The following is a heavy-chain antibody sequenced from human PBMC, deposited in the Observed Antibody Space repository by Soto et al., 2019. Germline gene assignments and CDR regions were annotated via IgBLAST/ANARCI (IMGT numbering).Heavy chain of an antibody. D-gene: IGHD1-7*01. CDR3: ARARDWNYRGEFDY. V-gene: IGHV4-30-4*01. CDR2: IYYSGST. Sequence: PSETLSLTCTVSGGSISSGDYYWSWIRQPPGKGLEWIGYIYYSGSTYYNPSLKSRVTISVDTSKNQFSLKLSSVTAADTAVYYCARARDWNYRGEFDYWGQGTLVTVSS. J-gene: IGHJ4*02. CDR1: GGSISSGDYY.